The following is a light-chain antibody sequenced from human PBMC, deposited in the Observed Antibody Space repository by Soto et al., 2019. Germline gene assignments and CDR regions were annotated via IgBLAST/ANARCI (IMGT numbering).Light chain of an antibody. CDR1: QRVLYSSNNKNY. CDR2: WAS. V-gene: IGKV4-1*01. Sequence: EIVVTHSPDSLGVSLGERATINCKSSQRVLYSSNNKNYLAWYQQKPRQPPKLLIYWASTRASGVPDRFSGSGSGTDFTLTISSLQAEDVAVYYCQQYYNTPLTFGGGTKVDI. J-gene: IGKJ4*01. CDR3: QQYYNTPLT.